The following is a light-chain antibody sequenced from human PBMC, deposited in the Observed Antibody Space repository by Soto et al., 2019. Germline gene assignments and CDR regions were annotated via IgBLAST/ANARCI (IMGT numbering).Light chain of an antibody. CDR3: QQYYSSPTWT. CDR1: QSIFYSSNNKNY. Sequence: IVMTQSPYSLSVSLGERATINCKSSQSIFYSSNNKNYLAWFQQKPGQPPQLLIYWASTRESGVPDRFSGSGSETDFTLTISSLQAEDVATYYCQQYYSSPTWTFGQGTKVDI. V-gene: IGKV4-1*01. J-gene: IGKJ1*01. CDR2: WAS.